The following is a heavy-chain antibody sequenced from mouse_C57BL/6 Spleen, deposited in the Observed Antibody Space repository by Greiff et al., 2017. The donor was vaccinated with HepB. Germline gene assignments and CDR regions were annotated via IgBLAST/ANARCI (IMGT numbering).Heavy chain of an antibody. Sequence: EVKLMESGGGLVKPGGSLKLSCAASGFTFSDYGMHWVRQAPEKGLEWVAYISSGSSTIYYADTVKGRFTISRDNAKNTLFLQMTSLRSEDTAMYYCARRYGSSRSYAMDYWGQGTSVTVSS. CDR3: ARRYGSSRSYAMDY. CDR1: GFTFSDYG. J-gene: IGHJ4*01. CDR2: ISSGSSTI. D-gene: IGHD1-1*01. V-gene: IGHV5-17*01.